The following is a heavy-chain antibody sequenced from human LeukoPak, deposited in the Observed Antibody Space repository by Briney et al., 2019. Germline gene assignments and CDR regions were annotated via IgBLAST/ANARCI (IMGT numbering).Heavy chain of an antibody. CDR1: GFTFSSYS. J-gene: IGHJ4*02. CDR3: ARGPYGEYFLDY. D-gene: IGHD4-17*01. Sequence: GGSLRLSCAASGFTFSSYSMNWVRQAPGKGLEWVSSISSSSSYTYYADSVKGRFTISRDNAKNSLYLQMNSLRAEDTAVYYCARGPYGEYFLDYWGQGTLVTVSS. CDR2: ISSSSSYT. V-gene: IGHV3-21*01.